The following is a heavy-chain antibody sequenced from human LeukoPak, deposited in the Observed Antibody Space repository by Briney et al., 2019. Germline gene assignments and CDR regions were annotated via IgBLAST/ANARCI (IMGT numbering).Heavy chain of an antibody. V-gene: IGHV3-21*01. CDR2: ISSSSSYI. CDR3: ARPSDSYGHDY. J-gene: IGHJ4*02. Sequence: PGGSLRLSCAASGFTFSNYAMHWVRQAPGKGLEWVSSISSSSSYIYYADSVKGRFTISRDNAKNSLYLQMNSLRAEDTAVYYCARPSDSYGHDYWGQGTLVTVSS. CDR1: GFTFSNYA. D-gene: IGHD5-18*01.